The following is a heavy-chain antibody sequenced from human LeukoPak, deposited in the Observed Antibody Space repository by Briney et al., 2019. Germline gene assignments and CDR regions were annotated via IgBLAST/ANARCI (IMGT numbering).Heavy chain of an antibody. CDR3: ARSARLMKGVVEVTALDD. Sequence: GGSLRLSCAAPGFTFSTFAMIWVRQPPGKGLEWVSTISGSGSNTHYADSVKGRFTIARDNAKNSVYLEMNSLRADDTAVYYCARSARLMKGVVEVTALDDWGQGTLVTVSS. CDR1: GFTFSTFA. J-gene: IGHJ4*02. D-gene: IGHD3-3*01. CDR2: ISGSGSNT. V-gene: IGHV3-23*01.